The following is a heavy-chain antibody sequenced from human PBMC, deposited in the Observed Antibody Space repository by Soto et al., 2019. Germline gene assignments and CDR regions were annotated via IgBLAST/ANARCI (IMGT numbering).Heavy chain of an antibody. CDR3: AREYMVRGARMDV. D-gene: IGHD3-10*01. CDR2: LYNTGST. J-gene: IGHJ6*02. V-gene: IGHV4-59*12. Sequence: SETLSLTCTVSGASISRYYWSWIRQSPGKGLEWIGYLYNTGSTIYNPSLKSRVTISVDRSKNQFSLKLSSVTAADTAVYYCAREYMVRGARMDVWGQGTTVTVSS. CDR1: GASISRYY.